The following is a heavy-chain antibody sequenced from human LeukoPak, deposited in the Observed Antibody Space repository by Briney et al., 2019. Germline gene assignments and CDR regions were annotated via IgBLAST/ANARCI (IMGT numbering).Heavy chain of an antibody. CDR3: ARIRFCGDDGLNAFDI. V-gene: IGHV3-7*01. Sequence: GGSLRLSCAASGFTFPTYWMGWVRQAPGKGLEWVANIKPEGGVKYYVDSLKGRFTISRENAKSSLYLQMNSLRAEDTGIYYCARIRFCGDDGLNAFDIGGQGTMVTVSS. CDR1: GFTFPTYW. D-gene: IGHD2-21*02. J-gene: IGHJ3*02. CDR2: IKPEGGVK.